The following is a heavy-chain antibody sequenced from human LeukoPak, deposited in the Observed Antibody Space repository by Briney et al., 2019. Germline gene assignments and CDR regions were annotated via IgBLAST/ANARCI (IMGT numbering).Heavy chain of an antibody. J-gene: IGHJ4*02. Sequence: GRSLRLSCAASGFTFDDYAMHWVRQAPGKGLEWVSGISWNSGSIGYADSVKGRFTISRDNAKNSLYLQMNSLRAEDTALYYCAKDSGYYYDSSGYDFNYWGQGTLVTVSS. V-gene: IGHV3-9*01. CDR2: ISWNSGSI. D-gene: IGHD3-22*01. CDR3: AKDSGYYYDSSGYDFNY. CDR1: GFTFDDYA.